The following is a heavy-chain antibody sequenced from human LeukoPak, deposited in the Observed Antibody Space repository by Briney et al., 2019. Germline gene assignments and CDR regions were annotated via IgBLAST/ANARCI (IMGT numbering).Heavy chain of an antibody. D-gene: IGHD3-10*01. V-gene: IGHV4-39*01. CDR3: ARYSTMVRGVITY. CDR1: GGSISSSSYY. Sequence: SETLSLTCTVSGGSISSSSYYWGWIRQPPGEGLEWIGSIYYSGSTYYNPSLKSRVTISVDTSKNQFSLKLSSVTAADTAVYYCARYSTMVRGVITYWGQGTLVTVSS. CDR2: IYYSGST. J-gene: IGHJ4*02.